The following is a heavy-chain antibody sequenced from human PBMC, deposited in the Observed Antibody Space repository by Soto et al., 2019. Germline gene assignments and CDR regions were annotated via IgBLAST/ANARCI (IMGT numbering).Heavy chain of an antibody. J-gene: IGHJ4*02. CDR2: MSPDSGNA. Sequence: QVQVVQSRAEVKEPGASVRVSCKTSGYTFTDYDINWVRQATGQGLEWMGWMSPDSGNAGYAQQFQGRVTMTRNTSITTAYMELSSLRSEDTAAYYCEVTTGYWGQGTMVTVSS. V-gene: IGHV1-8*01. D-gene: IGHD2-21*02. CDR1: GYTFTDYD. CDR3: EVTTGY.